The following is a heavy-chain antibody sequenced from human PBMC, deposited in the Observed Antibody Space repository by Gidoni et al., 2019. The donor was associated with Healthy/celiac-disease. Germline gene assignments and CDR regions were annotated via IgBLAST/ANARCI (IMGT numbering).Heavy chain of an antibody. D-gene: IGHD3-22*01. V-gene: IGHV3-23*04. CDR1: GFTFSSYA. J-gene: IGHJ2*01. CDR3: AASAGYYDSSGYPQTVYWYFDL. Sequence: EVQLVESGGGLVQPGGSLRLSCAASGFTFSSYAMRWVRQAPGKGLEWVSAISGSGGSTYYADSVKGRFTISRDNSKNTLYLQMNSLRAEDTAVYYCAASAGYYDSSGYPQTVYWYFDLWGRGTLVTVSS. CDR2: ISGSGGST.